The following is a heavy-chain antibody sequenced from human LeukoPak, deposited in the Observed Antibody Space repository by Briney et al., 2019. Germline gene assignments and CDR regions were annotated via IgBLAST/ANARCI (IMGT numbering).Heavy chain of an antibody. CDR1: GYTFTSYG. CDR3: ARDFAYQPHYYYYYMDV. J-gene: IGHJ6*03. V-gene: IGHV1-18*01. D-gene: IGHD2-2*01. CDR2: ISAYNGNT. Sequence: ASVKVSCKASGYTFTSYGISWVRQAPGQGLEWMGWISAYNGNTNYAQKLQGRVTMTTDTSTSTAYMELRSLRSDDTAVYYCARDFAYQPHYYYYYMDVWGKGTTVTVSS.